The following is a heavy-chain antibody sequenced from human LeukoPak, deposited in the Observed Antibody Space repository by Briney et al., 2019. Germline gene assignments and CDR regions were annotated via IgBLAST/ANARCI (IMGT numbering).Heavy chain of an antibody. CDR2: ISESGANT. Sequence: GGSLRLSCATSGFTFSSYAMSWVRQAPGKGLEWVSTISESGANTHYAASVKGRFTISRDDSKNTLYVQMNSLRVEDTAIYYCAKDPSRALRYFDWLLGAFDIWGQGTMVTVSS. V-gene: IGHV3-23*01. CDR1: GFTFSSYA. CDR3: AKDPSRALRYFDWLLGAFDI. J-gene: IGHJ3*02. D-gene: IGHD3-9*01.